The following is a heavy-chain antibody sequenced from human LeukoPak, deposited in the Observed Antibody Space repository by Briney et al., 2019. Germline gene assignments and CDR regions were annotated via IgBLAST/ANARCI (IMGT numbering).Heavy chain of an antibody. Sequence: GGSLRLSCAASGFTFRNYWMSWVRQAPGKGLEWVAVISYDGSNKYFADSVKGRFTISRDNSKNTLYLQMNSLRAEDTAVYYCAKDGVGSSWYEDYWGQGTLVTVSS. V-gene: IGHV3-30*18. D-gene: IGHD6-13*01. CDR3: AKDGVGSSWYEDY. CDR2: ISYDGSNK. CDR1: GFTFRNYW. J-gene: IGHJ4*02.